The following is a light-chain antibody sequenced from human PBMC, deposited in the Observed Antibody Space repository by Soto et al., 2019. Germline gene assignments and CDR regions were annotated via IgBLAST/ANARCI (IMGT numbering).Light chain of an antibody. CDR2: GAS. J-gene: IGKJ2*01. CDR1: QSVSSN. V-gene: IGKV3-15*01. CDR3: QQYNNWPPA. Sequence: ETVMTQSPATLSVSPGERATLSCRASQSVSSNLAWYQQKPGQAPRLLIYGASTRATGFPARFSGSGSGTEFTLTISSLQSEDFAVYYCQQYNNWPPAFGQGTKLEIK.